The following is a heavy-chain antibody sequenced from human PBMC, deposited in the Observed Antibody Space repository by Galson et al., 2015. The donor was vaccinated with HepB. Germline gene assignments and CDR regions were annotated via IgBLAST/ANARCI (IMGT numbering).Heavy chain of an antibody. CDR1: GFTFSSYA. D-gene: IGHD5-18*01. V-gene: IGHV3-30*04. J-gene: IGHJ3*02. CDR3: ARTAQYSYGSGAFDI. Sequence: SLRLYCAASGFTFSSYAMHWVPQAPGKGLEWVAVISYDGSNKYYADSVKGRFTISRDNSKNTLYLQMNSLRAEDTAVYYCARTAQYSYGSGAFDIWGQGTMVTVSS. CDR2: ISYDGSNK.